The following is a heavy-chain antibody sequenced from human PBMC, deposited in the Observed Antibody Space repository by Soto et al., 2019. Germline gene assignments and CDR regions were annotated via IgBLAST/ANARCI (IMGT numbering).Heavy chain of an antibody. V-gene: IGHV3-15*07. CDR2: IKSKTDGGTT. CDR1: GFTFSNAW. CDR3: TTLVSGYDYASLYYYGMDV. D-gene: IGHD5-12*01. Sequence: GGSLRLSCAASGFTFSNAWMNWVRQAPGKGLEWVGRIKSKTDGGTTDYAAPVKGRFTISRDDSKNTLYLQMNSLKTEDTAVYYCTTLVSGYDYASLYYYGMDVWGQGTTVTVSS. J-gene: IGHJ6*02.